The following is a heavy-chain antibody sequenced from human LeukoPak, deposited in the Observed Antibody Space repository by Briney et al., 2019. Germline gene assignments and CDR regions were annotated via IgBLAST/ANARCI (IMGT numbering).Heavy chain of an antibody. J-gene: IGHJ4*02. CDR1: GGSISSSNW. V-gene: IGHV4-4*02. Sequence: PSGTLSLTCAVSGGSISSSNWWSWVRQPPGKGLEWIGEIYHSGSTNYNPSLKSRVTISVDKSKNQFSLKLSSVTAADTAVYYCAKFGDGVLLWFGETPFDYWGQGTLVTVSS. D-gene: IGHD3-10*01. CDR3: AKFGDGVLLWFGETPFDY. CDR2: IYHSGST.